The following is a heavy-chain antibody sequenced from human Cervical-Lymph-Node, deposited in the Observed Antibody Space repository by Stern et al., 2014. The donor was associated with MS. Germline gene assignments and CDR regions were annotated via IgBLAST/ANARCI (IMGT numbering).Heavy chain of an antibody. CDR1: RFTFNSYN. CDR2: ISNDGSKQ. Sequence: VQLVESGGGVVQPGKSLRLSCAASRFTFNSYNMHCVRQSPGQGLEWVSLISNDGSKQYYADSVKGRFTISRDNSKNTLSLQMNSLTVEDTAVYYCASSTLTDAFDIWGRGTLVTVSA. CDR3: ASSTLTDAFDI. D-gene: IGHD5/OR15-5a*01. J-gene: IGHJ3*02. V-gene: IGHV3-30*03.